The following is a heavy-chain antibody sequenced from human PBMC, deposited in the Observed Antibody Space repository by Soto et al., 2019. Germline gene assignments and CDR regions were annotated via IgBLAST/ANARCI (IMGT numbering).Heavy chain of an antibody. CDR2: INPNSGGT. CDR1: GYTFTGYY. CDR3: ARDLFLGIDVEGGAFDI. D-gene: IGHD7-27*01. J-gene: IGHJ3*02. Sequence: ASVKVSCKASGYTFTGYYMHWVRQAPGQGLEWMGWINPNSGGTNYAQKFQGWVTMTRDTSISTAYMELSRLRSDDTAVYYCARDLFLGIDVEGGAFDIWGQGTMVTVSS. V-gene: IGHV1-2*04.